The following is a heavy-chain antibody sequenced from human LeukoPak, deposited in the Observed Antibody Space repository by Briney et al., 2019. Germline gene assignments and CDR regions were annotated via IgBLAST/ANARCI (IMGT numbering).Heavy chain of an antibody. CDR3: ARDSSIGSSGYPRGTIYYYYGMDV. Sequence: PSETLSLTCTVSGGSISSYYWSWIRQPPGKGLEWIRYIYYSGSTNYNPSLKSRVTISVDTSKNQFSLKLSSVTAADTAVYYCARDSSIGSSGYPRGTIYYYYGMDVWGQGTTVTVSS. D-gene: IGHD3-22*01. V-gene: IGHV4-59*01. CDR2: IYYSGST. CDR1: GGSISSYY. J-gene: IGHJ6*02.